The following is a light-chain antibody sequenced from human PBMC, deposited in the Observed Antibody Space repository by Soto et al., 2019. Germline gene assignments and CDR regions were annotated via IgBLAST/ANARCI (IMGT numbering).Light chain of an antibody. CDR1: RSDVGSYDY. CDR2: EVT. V-gene: IGLV2-14*01. CDR3: SSYSSSRSRVV. Sequence: QSALTQPASVSGSPGQSITVSCTGSRSDVGSYDYVSWYQQYPGKAPKLLIYEVTNRPSGVSDRFSGPKSENTASLTISGLQAEDEADYYCSSYSSSRSRVVFGTGTKVTVL. J-gene: IGLJ1*01.